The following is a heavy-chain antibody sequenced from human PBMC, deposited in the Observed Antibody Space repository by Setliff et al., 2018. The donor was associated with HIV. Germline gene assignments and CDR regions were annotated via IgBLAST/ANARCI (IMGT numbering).Heavy chain of an antibody. CDR2: ISNSGNT. D-gene: IGHD4-17*01. J-gene: IGHJ5*02. V-gene: IGHV4-61*01. CDR1: GGSVSGGTYY. Sequence: SETLSLTCTVSGGSVSGGTYYWSWLRQPPGKGLEWIGYISNSGNTNYNPSLKSRVTISVDASKNQFSLKLMSVTAADTAVYFCARYKTTVTSGVFDSWGQGTRGNVYAGERSQPRSCFSSADFATFLGGDVRVLGLRGASFCLGSWHCRHSDHYFGPWGQGTLVTVSS. CDR3: ARYKTTVTSGVFDSWGQGTRGNVYAGERSQPRSCFSSADFATFLGGDVRVLGLRGASFCLGSWHCRHSDHYFGP.